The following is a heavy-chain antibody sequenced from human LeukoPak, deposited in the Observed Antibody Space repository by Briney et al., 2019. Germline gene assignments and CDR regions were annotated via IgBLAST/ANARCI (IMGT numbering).Heavy chain of an antibody. D-gene: IGHD2-2*01. Sequence: ASVKVSCKASGYTFTSYGISWVRQAPGQGLEWMGWISAYNGNTNYAQKLQGRVTMTTDTSTSTAYMELRSLRSDDTAVYYCARDPCSSTSCPPLFDYWGQGTLVTVSS. CDR3: ARDPCSSTSCPPLFDY. V-gene: IGHV1-18*01. CDR2: ISAYNGNT. CDR1: GYTFTSYG. J-gene: IGHJ4*02.